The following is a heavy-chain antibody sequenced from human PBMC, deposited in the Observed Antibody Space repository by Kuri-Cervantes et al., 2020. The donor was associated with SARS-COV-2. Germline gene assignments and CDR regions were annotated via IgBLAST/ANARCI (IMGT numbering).Heavy chain of an antibody. CDR1: GFTVSSNY. D-gene: IGHD2-15*01. Sequence: GGSLRLSCAASGFTVSSNYMSWVRQAPGKGLEWVSVIYSGGSTYYADSVKGRFTISRDNSKNTPYLQMNSLRAEDTAVYYCARGRGYCSGGSCSEFWGQGTLVTVSS. CDR2: IYSGGST. J-gene: IGHJ4*02. CDR3: ARGRGYCSGGSCSEF. V-gene: IGHV3-53*01.